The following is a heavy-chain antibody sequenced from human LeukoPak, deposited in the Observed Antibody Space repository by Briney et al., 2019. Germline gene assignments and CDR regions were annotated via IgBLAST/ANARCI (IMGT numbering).Heavy chain of an antibody. V-gene: IGHV4-61*03. CDR2: IYYTGMT. Sequence: SETLSLTCTVSGDSVSNGNYYWSWLRQPPGKALEWIGYIYYTGMTYYNPSLEGRVTILVDTSRNHFSVKLSSVTAADTAVYYCARSQNYYGSGDYWSQGTLVTVSS. D-gene: IGHD3-10*01. CDR1: GDSVSNGNYY. CDR3: ARSQNYYGSGDY. J-gene: IGHJ4*02.